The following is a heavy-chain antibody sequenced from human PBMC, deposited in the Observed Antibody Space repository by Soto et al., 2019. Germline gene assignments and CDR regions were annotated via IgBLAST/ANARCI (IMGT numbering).Heavy chain of an antibody. CDR3: ASDGPHPYTSGWDFVMLAQ. Sequence: QVQLVESGGGVVQPGRSLRLSCAASGFSLSNFAMHWVRQAPGKGLEWVAAISYDETNKYYADSVKGRFTISKDTSKNTLSLQMNSLRAEDTALYYCASDGPHPYTSGWDFVMLAQWGQGTLVTVSS. J-gene: IGHJ4*02. CDR1: GFSLSNFA. V-gene: IGHV3-30-3*01. D-gene: IGHD6-19*01. CDR2: ISYDETNK.